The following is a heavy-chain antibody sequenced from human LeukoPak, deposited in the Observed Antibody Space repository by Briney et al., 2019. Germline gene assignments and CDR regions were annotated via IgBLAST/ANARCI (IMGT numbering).Heavy chain of an antibody. J-gene: IGHJ6*02. CDR1: GYTFTSYD. CDR3: ASSTLRYFDWLLPAAYYYYGMDV. CDR2: MNPNSGNT. D-gene: IGHD3-9*01. V-gene: IGHV1-8*01. Sequence: ASVKVSCKASGYTFTSYDINWVRQATGQGLEWMGWMNPNSGNTGYAQKFQGRVTMTRNTSISTAYMELSSLRSGDTAVYYCASSTLRYFDWLLPAAYYYYGMDVWGQGTTVTVSS.